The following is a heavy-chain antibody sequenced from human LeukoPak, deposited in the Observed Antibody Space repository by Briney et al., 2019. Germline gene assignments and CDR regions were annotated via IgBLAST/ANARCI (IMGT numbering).Heavy chain of an antibody. J-gene: IGHJ4*02. CDR2: ISGSGGST. D-gene: IGHD6-6*01. CDR3: AKDLASSLYSSSSDCFDY. CDR1: GFTFSSYA. Sequence: EGSLRLSCAASGFTFSSYAMSWVRQAPGKGLEWVSAISGSGGSTYYADSVKGRFTISRDNSKNTLYLQMNSLRAEDTAVYYCAKDLASSLYSSSSDCFDYWGQGTLVTVSS. V-gene: IGHV3-23*01.